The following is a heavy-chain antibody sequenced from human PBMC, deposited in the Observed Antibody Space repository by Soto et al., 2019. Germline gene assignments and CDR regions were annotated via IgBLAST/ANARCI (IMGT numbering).Heavy chain of an antibody. CDR2: IYPGDSDT. V-gene: IGHV5-51*01. CDR1: DYSFTSYW. J-gene: IGHJ4*02. D-gene: IGHD3-16*01. Sequence: GQSLKISCKGSDYSFTSYWIGRVRQMSGTGLEWMGIIYPGDSDTRYSPSFQGQVTISADRSISTSYLQWRSLTASSTALSYFGRQNPSGGELKIWRQGTRVTFCS. CDR3: GRQNPSGGELKI.